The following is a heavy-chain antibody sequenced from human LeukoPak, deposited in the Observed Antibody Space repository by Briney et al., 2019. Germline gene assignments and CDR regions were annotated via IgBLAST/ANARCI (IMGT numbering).Heavy chain of an antibody. CDR2: ISASSGYT. CDR1: GFIFSDYY. V-gene: IGHV3-11*06. J-gene: IGHJ5*02. Sequence: GRSLRLSCVASGFIFSDYYMSWIRQAPGKGLEWISYISASSGYTKYADSVKGRFTISRDNAKNSLYLEMNSLRAEDTAVYYCARDWSPNWFDPWGQGTLVTVSS. CDR3: ARDWSPNWFDP.